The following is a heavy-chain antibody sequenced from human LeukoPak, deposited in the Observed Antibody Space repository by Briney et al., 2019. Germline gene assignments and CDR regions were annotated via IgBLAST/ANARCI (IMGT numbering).Heavy chain of an antibody. V-gene: IGHV3-72*01. CDR1: GFTFSDHY. J-gene: IGHJ5*02. D-gene: IGHD6-13*01. Sequence: GGSLRLSCAASGFTFSDHYMDWVRQAPGKGLEWVGRTRNKANSYTTEYAASVKGRFTISSDDSKNSLYLQMNSLKTENTAVYYCARVAAAAKKGDWFDPWGQGTLVTVSS. CDR3: ARVAAAAKKGDWFDP. CDR2: TRNKANSYTT.